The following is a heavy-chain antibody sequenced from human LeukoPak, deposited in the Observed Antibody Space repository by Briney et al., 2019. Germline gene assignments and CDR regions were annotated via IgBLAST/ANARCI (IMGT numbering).Heavy chain of an antibody. CDR1: GFTFSSYN. Sequence: GGSLRLSCAAPGFTFSSYNMNWVRQAPGKGLEWVSSISTGSTYIYYADSVKGRFTISRDNTKNSLYLQMNSLRAEDTAVYYCTREGVDVFDIWGQGTMVTVSS. CDR3: TREGVDVFDI. CDR2: ISTGSTYI. D-gene: IGHD3-10*01. V-gene: IGHV3-21*01. J-gene: IGHJ3*02.